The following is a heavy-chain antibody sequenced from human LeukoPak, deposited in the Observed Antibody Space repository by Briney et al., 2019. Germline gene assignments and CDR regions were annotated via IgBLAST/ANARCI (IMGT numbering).Heavy chain of an antibody. V-gene: IGHV4-39*07. CDR1: GGSISSSTYS. J-gene: IGHJ6*03. D-gene: IGHD6-19*01. CDR3: ARDRIAVAGRKYYYYMDV. Sequence: SETLSLTCTVSGGSISSSTYSWGWIRQPPGKGLEWIGSIYYSGSTYYNPSLKSRVTISVDTSKNQFSLKVTSVTAADTAVYYCARDRIAVAGRKYYYYMDVWGKGTTVTVSS. CDR2: IYYSGST.